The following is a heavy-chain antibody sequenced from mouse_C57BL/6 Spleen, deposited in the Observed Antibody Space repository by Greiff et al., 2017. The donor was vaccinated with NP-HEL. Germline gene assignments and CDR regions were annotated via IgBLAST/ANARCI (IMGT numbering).Heavy chain of an antibody. Sequence: QVQLKQSGAELVKPGSSVKVSCKASGYTFTRYWMHWVKQRPGQGLEWIGRIHPSDSDTNYNQLFKGTTTLTVDKSASTAYMQLSSLTSEDSAVYYCASNFYYYAMDYWGQGTSVTVSS. CDR3: ASNFYYYAMDY. D-gene: IGHD2-1*01. V-gene: IGHV1-74*01. CDR2: IHPSDSDT. CDR1: GYTFTRYW. J-gene: IGHJ4*01.